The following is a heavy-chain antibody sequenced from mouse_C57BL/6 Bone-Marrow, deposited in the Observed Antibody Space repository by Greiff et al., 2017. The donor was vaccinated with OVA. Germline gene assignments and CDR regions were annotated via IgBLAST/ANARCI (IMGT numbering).Heavy chain of an antibody. CDR3: ARHYYGSSPYAMDY. Sequence: EVKLMESGGGLVQPGGSLKLSCAASGFTFSDYGMAWVRQAPRKGPEWVAFISNLAYSIYYADTVTGRFTISRENAKNTLYLEMSSLRSEDTAMYYCARHYYGSSPYAMDYWGQGTSVTVSS. V-gene: IGHV5-15*01. CDR1: GFTFSDYG. J-gene: IGHJ4*01. CDR2: ISNLAYSI. D-gene: IGHD1-1*01.